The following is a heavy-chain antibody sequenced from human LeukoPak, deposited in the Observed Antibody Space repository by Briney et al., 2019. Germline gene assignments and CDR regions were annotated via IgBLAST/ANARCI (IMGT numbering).Heavy chain of an antibody. CDR2: INHSGGT. Sequence: SETLSLTCAVYGGSFIGYDWTWIRQSPGKGLEWIGEINHSGGTNYNPSLKSRVTISVDTSKNQFSLKLSSVTAADTAVYYCASLARGGNWFDPWGQGTLVTVSS. CDR3: ASLARGGNWFDP. J-gene: IGHJ5*02. D-gene: IGHD6-6*01. CDR1: GGSFIGYD. V-gene: IGHV4-34*01.